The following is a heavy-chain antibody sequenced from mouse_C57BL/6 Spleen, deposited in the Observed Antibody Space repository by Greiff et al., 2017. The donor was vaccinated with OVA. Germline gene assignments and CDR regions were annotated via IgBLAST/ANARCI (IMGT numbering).Heavy chain of an antibody. Sequence: EVPLQQSGPELVKPGASVKISCKASGYSFTDYNMTWVKQSNGKSLEWIGVINPNYGTPSYNQKFKGKATLTVDQSSSTAYMQRNSLTSEDAAVDYCARGDGNAYFDDWGQGTTLTVSS. D-gene: IGHD2-1*01. V-gene: IGHV1-39*01. J-gene: IGHJ2*01. CDR1: GYSFTDYN. CDR2: INPNYGTP. CDR3: ARGDGNAYFDD.